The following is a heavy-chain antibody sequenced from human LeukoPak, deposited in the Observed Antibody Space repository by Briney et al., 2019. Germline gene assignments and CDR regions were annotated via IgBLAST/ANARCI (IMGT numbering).Heavy chain of an antibody. D-gene: IGHD5-18*01. CDR3: ARASGLGYSYEIDY. Sequence: ASVKVSCKASGYTFTSYDINWVRQATGQGLEWMGWMNPNSGNTGYAQKFQGRVTMTRNTSISTAYMELSSLRSEDTAVYYCARASGLGYSYEIDYWGQGTLVTVSS. J-gene: IGHJ4*02. CDR1: GYTFTSYD. V-gene: IGHV1-8*01. CDR2: MNPNSGNT.